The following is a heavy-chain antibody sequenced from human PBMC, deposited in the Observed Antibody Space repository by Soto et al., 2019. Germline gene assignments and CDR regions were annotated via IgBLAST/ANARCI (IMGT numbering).Heavy chain of an antibody. CDR1: GFTFSSYG. CDR3: ARPRSAYDFPDAFDI. V-gene: IGHV3-33*01. D-gene: IGHD5-12*01. CDR2: IWYDGSNE. J-gene: IGHJ3*02. Sequence: QVQLVESGGGVVQPGRSLRLSCAASGFTFSSYGMHWVRQAPGKGLEWVAAIWYDGSNEYYTDPVKGRFTISRDNSNNTLYLQMNSLRAEDTAVFYCARPRSAYDFPDAFDIWGQGTMVTVSS.